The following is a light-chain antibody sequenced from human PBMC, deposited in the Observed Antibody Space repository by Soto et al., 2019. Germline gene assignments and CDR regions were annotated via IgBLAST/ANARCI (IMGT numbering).Light chain of an antibody. CDR2: QIS. Sequence: DVVLTQTPLSSPVTLGQPASISCRSSQSLVHSDGNTYLSWLQQRPGQPPRLLIYQISNRFSGVADIFSGSGAVTEFKLKISRVEAEDVGVYSCVQFSNFPRTFGQGTRVEIK. V-gene: IGKV2-24*01. CDR3: VQFSNFPRT. CDR1: QSLVHSDGNTY. J-gene: IGKJ1*01.